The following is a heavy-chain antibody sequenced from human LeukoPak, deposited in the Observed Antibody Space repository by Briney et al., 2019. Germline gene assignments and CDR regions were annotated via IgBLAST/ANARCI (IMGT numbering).Heavy chain of an antibody. V-gene: IGHV6-1*01. Sequence: SQTLSLTCAISGDSVSNNSATWNWIRQSPSRGLEWLGRTYYRSEWYTDYAVSVKSRITINPDTSKNQFSLQLNSVTPEDTAVYYCARGSTTNFHYWGQGTLVTVSS. D-gene: IGHD5/OR15-5a*01. CDR3: ARGSTTNFHY. J-gene: IGHJ4*02. CDR1: GDSVSNNSAT. CDR2: TYYRSEWYT.